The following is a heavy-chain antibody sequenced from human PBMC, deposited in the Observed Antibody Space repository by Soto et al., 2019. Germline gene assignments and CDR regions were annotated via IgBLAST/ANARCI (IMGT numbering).Heavy chain of an antibody. CDR1: GDSVSSNTVA. CDR3: ARGLGRTYDY. J-gene: IGHJ4*02. Sequence: QVQLQQSGPGLVKPSQTLSLTCAISGDSVSSNTVAWNWIRQSPSTGLAWLGRTYYRAKWYNKYPFSEKSRITLNPDTSKNQSSLQLNSVIPEDTAVYYCARGLGRTYDYWGQGTLVTVSS. D-gene: IGHD1-7*01. CDR2: TYYRAKWYN. V-gene: IGHV6-1*01.